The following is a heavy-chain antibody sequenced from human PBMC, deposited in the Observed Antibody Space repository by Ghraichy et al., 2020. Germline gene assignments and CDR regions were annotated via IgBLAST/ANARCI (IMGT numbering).Heavy chain of an antibody. V-gene: IGHV1-46*01. Sequence: ASVKVSCKASGYTFTSYYMHWVRQAPGQGLEWMGIINPSGGSTSYAQKFQGRVTMTRDTSTSTVYMELSSLRSEDTAVYYCARDYGDYGYPSYFDYWGQGTLVTVSS. D-gene: IGHD4-17*01. CDR1: GYTFTSYY. J-gene: IGHJ4*02. CDR2: INPSGGST. CDR3: ARDYGDYGYPSYFDY.